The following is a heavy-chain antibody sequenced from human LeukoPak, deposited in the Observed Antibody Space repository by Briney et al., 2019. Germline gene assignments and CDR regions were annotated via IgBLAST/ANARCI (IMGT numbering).Heavy chain of an antibody. V-gene: IGHV4-4*07. D-gene: IGHD3-22*01. J-gene: IGHJ4*02. CDR1: GGSITGYY. Sequence: SETLSLTCTVSGGSITGYYWNWIRQPAGQALEWLVRFYSSGVGNYNPSLTSRVTMSVDTSKNQFSLKLTSLTAADTAVYYCAREEFLHEIDSSGYFVYWGQGTLVTVSS. CDR3: AREEFLHEIDSSGYFVY. CDR2: FYSSGVG.